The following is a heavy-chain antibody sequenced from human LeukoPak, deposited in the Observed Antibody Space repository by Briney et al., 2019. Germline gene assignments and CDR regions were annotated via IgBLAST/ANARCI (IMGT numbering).Heavy chain of an antibody. CDR2: IKEDGRDI. J-gene: IGHJ4*02. CDR3: VRGSGWFFGL. D-gene: IGHD6-19*01. V-gene: IGHV3-7*01. CDR1: QFSISYDW. Sequence: SGGSLRLSCAASQFSISYDWMHWVRQAPGKGLEWVASIKEDGRDIHYLDSVKGRFSISRDYAKNSLYLEMNTLRAEDAAVYYCVRGSGWFFGLWGQGSLVTVSS.